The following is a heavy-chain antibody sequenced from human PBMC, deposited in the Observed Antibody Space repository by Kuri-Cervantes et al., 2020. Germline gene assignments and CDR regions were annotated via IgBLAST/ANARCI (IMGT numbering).Heavy chain of an antibody. Sequence: GESLKISCAASGFNFSSYAMSWVRQAPGKGLEWVSAISGSGGSTYYADSVKGRFTISRDNSKNTLYLQMNSLRAEDTAVYYCAKDVYGSGSSYYFDYWGQGTLVTVSS. J-gene: IGHJ4*02. CDR3: AKDVYGSGSSYYFDY. CDR1: GFNFSSYA. CDR2: ISGSGGST. V-gene: IGHV3-23*01. D-gene: IGHD3-10*01.